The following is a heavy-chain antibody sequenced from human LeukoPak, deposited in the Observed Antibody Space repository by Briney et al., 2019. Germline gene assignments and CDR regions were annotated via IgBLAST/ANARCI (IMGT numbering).Heavy chain of an antibody. CDR2: INHSGST. CDR3: ASQPRLRYFDWLLAPGDY. V-gene: IGHV4-39*07. J-gene: IGHJ4*02. CDR1: GGSISSSSYY. D-gene: IGHD3-9*01. Sequence: SETLSLTCTVSGGSISSSSYYWSWIRQPPGKGLEWIGEINHSGSTNYNPSLKSRVTISVDTSKNQFSLKLSSVTAADTAVYYCASQPRLRYFDWLLAPGDYWGQGTLVTVSS.